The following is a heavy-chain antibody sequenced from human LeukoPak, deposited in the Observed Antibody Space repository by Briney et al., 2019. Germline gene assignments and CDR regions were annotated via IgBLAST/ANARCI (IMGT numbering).Heavy chain of an antibody. CDR3: AKGGPYCSSTSCYFDY. CDR1: GSFSSYV. Sequence: GGSLRLSCAASGSFSSYVMTWVRQAPGRGLEWVSTLSASGGSTYYADSVKGRFTISRDNSKNTLYLQMSSLRAEDTAVYYCAKGGPYCSSTSCYFDYWGQGTLVTVSS. V-gene: IGHV3-23*01. J-gene: IGHJ4*02. CDR2: LSASGGST. D-gene: IGHD2-2*01.